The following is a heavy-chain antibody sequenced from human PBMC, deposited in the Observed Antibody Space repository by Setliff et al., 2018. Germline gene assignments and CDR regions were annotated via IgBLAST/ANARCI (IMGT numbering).Heavy chain of an antibody. V-gene: IGHV1-69*06. CDR1: GGTFINYA. Sequence: SVKVSCKASGGTFINYAISWVRQAPGQGLEWMGGIIPIFGTANYAQKFQGRVTNTADKSTSTAYMELSSLRSEDTAVYYCAPSHQYSSSPFDYWGQGTLVTVSS. J-gene: IGHJ4*02. D-gene: IGHD6-6*01. CDR2: IIPIFGTA. CDR3: APSHQYSSSPFDY.